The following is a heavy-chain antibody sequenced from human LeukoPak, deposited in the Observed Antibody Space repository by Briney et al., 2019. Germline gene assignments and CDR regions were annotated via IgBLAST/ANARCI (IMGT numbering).Heavy chain of an antibody. J-gene: IGHJ6*03. V-gene: IGHV4-38-2*02. D-gene: IGHD3-16*01. Sequence: SETLPLTCNVSGYSIGSGYFWGWIRQPPGKGLEWIGGVYSSGTTYYNPSLESRLTISLKTSKNQFSLKLRSVTAADTAVYYCARRPDWGYDYYMDVWGKGTTVTVSS. CDR1: GYSIGSGYF. CDR3: ARRPDWGYDYYMDV. CDR2: VYSSGTT.